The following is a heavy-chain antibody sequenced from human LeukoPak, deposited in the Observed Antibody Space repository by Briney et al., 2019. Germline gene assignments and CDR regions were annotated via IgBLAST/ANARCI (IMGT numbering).Heavy chain of an antibody. CDR2: MNPHSGKT. CDR1: GYTFTSYI. V-gene: IGHV1-8*02. D-gene: IGHD4-17*01. CDR3: ARLSSHYGDYKVDP. Sequence: GASVKVSCKASGYTFTSYIINWVRQATGQGLEWMGWMNPHSGKTGYAQNFQGRVTMTRDTSISTAYMELSSLRSEDTAVYYCARLSSHYGDYKVDPWGQGTLVTVSS. J-gene: IGHJ5*02.